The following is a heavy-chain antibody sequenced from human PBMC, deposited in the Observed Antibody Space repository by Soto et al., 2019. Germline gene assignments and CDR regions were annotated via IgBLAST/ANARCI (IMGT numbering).Heavy chain of an antibody. Sequence: PSETLSLTCTVSGGSISSGGYYWSWIRQHPGKGLEWIGYIYYSGSTYYNPSLKSRVTISVDTSKNQFSLKLSSVTAADTAVYYCARVSGGYYYYYGMDVWGKGTTVTVSS. J-gene: IGHJ6*04. CDR1: GGSISSGGYY. CDR2: IYYSGST. V-gene: IGHV4-31*03. D-gene: IGHD3-10*01. CDR3: ARVSGGYYYYYGMDV.